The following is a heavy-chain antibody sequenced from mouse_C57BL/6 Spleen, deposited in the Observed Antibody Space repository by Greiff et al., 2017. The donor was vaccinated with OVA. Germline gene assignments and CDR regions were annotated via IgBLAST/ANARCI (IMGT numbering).Heavy chain of an antibody. V-gene: IGHV1-63*01. CDR1: GYTFTNYW. J-gene: IGHJ2*01. D-gene: IGHD1-1*01. CDR2: IYPGGGYT. Sequence: VQGVESGAELVRPGTSVKMSCKASGYTFTNYWIGWAKQRPGHGLEWIGDIYPGGGYTNYNEKFKGKATLTADKSSSTAYMQFSSLTSEDSAIYYCARGVVATGGYYCDYWGQGTTLTVSS. CDR3: ARGVVATGGYYCDY.